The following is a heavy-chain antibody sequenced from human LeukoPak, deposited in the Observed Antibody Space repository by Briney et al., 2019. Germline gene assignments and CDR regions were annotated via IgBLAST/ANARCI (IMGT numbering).Heavy chain of an antibody. J-gene: IGHJ4*02. CDR2: IRSGGTTT. V-gene: IGHV3-48*01. CDR1: GFTFSSYS. D-gene: IGHD4-17*01. Sequence: GGSLRLSCAASGFTFSSYSMNWVRQAPGKGLEWLSYIRSGGTTTYYTDSVKGRFTISRDNSKNTLYLQMNSLRAEDTAVYYCAKEDQSGDYGDYGFSFDYWGQGTLATVSS. CDR3: AKEDQSGDYGDYGFSFDY.